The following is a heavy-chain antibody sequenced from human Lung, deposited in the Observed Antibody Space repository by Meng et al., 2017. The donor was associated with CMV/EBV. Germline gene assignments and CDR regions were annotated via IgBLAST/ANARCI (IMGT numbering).Heavy chain of an antibody. Sequence: GGSLRLXCAASGFTFSSYSMNWVRQAPGKGLEWVSSISSSSSYIYYADSVKGRFTISRDNAKNSLYLQMNSLRAEDTAVYYCARDHYDFWSGYYLYYYYGMDVWGQGTXVTVYS. CDR2: ISSSSSYI. CDR1: GFTFSSYS. J-gene: IGHJ6*02. CDR3: ARDHYDFWSGYYLYYYYGMDV. V-gene: IGHV3-21*01. D-gene: IGHD3-3*01.